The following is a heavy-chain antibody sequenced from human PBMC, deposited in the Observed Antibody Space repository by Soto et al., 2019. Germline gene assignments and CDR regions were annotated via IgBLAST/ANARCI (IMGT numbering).Heavy chain of an antibody. CDR1: GRSMSGYN. V-gene: IGHV4-34*02. D-gene: IGHD3-10*01. CDR3: ARNGVGFGFDI. J-gene: IGHJ3*02. CDR2: IGPTGDT. Sequence: QVQQQQWGARLLKPSETLSLTCAEYGRSMSGYNWSWLRRSPVRGLEWIGEIGPTGDTNYGPSFIRRVTGSVDTSKYELSLRLTQVTAADTATYLCARNGVGFGFDIWGLGTMVSVSS.